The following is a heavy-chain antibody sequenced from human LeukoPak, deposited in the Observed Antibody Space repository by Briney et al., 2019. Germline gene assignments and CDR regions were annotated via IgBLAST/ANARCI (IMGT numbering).Heavy chain of an antibody. J-gene: IGHJ4*02. V-gene: IGHV3-7*05. CDR1: GFTFGSFW. CDR3: ARVGSGCDHKLDF. Sequence: PGGSLRLSCAASGFTFGSFWMTWVRQSPGKGLEWVANIKQDGGEKYYADSVKGRFTISRDNARNSLYLQIDSLRAEDTAVYYCARVGSGCDHKLDFWGQGTLVTVSS. D-gene: IGHD5-12*01. CDR2: IKQDGGEK.